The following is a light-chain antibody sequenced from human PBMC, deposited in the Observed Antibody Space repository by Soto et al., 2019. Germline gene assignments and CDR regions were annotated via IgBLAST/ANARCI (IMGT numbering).Light chain of an antibody. CDR3: QSFDSSLSAYV. CDR2: GNN. CDR1: SSNIGAGRD. J-gene: IGLJ1*01. V-gene: IGLV1-40*01. Sequence: QSVLTQPPSVSGAPGQRVTISCTGSSSNIGAGRDVHWYQQLPGTAPRLLIYGNNNRPSGVPDRFSASKSGTSASLAITGLQAEDEAVFYCQSFDSSLSAYVFGTGTKVTVL.